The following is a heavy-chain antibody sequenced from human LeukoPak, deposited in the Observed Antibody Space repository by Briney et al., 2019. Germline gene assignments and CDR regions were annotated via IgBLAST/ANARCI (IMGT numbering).Heavy chain of an antibody. J-gene: IGHJ4*02. CDR2: ISYDGDKT. Sequence: PGGSLRLSCATSGFPFSSYGMHWVRQAPGKGLEWVAVISYDGDKTKYIDSVKGRFTISSDNSKKTVFLQMNSLRAEDTAVYYCAKDGGVYKFGLFDYWGQGTLVTVSS. CDR3: AKDGGVYKFGLFDY. V-gene: IGHV3-30*18. CDR1: GFPFSSYG. D-gene: IGHD3/OR15-3a*01.